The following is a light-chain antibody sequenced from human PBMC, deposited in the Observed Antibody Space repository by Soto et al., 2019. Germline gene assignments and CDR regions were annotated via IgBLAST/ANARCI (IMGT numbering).Light chain of an antibody. Sequence: EIVMTQSPATLSVSPGERATLSCRASQSVSSNLAWYQQKPGQAPRLLIYGAPTRATGIPARFSGSGSGTEFTLTISSLQSEDFAVYYCQQYNNWPPLWTFGQGTKVDIK. J-gene: IGKJ1*01. CDR1: QSVSSN. CDR2: GAP. V-gene: IGKV3-15*01. CDR3: QQYNNWPPLWT.